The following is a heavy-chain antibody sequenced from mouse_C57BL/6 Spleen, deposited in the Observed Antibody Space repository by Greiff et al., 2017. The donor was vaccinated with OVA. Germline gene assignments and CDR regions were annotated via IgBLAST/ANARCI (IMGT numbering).Heavy chain of an antibody. CDR2: IWPGGGT. V-gene: IGHV2-9-1*01. J-gene: IGHJ3*01. CDR1: GFSLTSYA. D-gene: IGHD1-1*01. CDR3: ARDYGSSRFAY. Sequence: VQLQESGPGLVAPSQSLSITCTVSGFSLTSYAISWVRQPPGKGLEWLGVIWPGGGTNYNSAIKSRLSISKDNSKSQVFLKMNSLQTDDTARYYCARDYGSSRFAYWGQGTLVTVSA.